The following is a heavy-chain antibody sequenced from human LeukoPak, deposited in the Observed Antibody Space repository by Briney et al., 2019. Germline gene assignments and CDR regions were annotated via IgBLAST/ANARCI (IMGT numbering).Heavy chain of an antibody. J-gene: IGHJ5*02. CDR1: GFTFSSYG. Sequence: PGGSLRLSCAASGFTFSSYGMHWVRQAPGKGLEWVAVIWYDGSNKYYADSVKGRFTISRDNSKNTLYLQMNSLRAEDTAVYYCAREVLDIVVVPAAIAQYNWFDPWGQGTLVTVSS. V-gene: IGHV3-33*01. D-gene: IGHD2-2*03. CDR3: AREVLDIVVVPAAIAQYNWFDP. CDR2: IWYDGSNK.